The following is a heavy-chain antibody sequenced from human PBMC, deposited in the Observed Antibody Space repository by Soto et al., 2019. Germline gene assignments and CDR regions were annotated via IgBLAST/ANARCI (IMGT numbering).Heavy chain of an antibody. V-gene: IGHV4-59*01. D-gene: IGHD2-21*02. CDR1: GGTISRYY. J-gene: IGHJ6*02. CDR2: MYNTGST. CDR3: ARDLWGYCGTDCYPLDV. Sequence: QVQLQESGPGLVKPSETLSLTCTVSGGTISRYYWSWIRQPPGKGLEWIGYMYNTGSTVYNPSFKRRVTISVDTSKNKFSLKLNYVTAADTAVYYCARDLWGYCGTDCYPLDVWGQGTTVTVSS.